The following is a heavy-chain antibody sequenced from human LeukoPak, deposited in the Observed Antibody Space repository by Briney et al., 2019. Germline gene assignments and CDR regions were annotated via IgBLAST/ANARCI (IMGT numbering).Heavy chain of an antibody. J-gene: IGHJ4*02. Sequence: SETESLTCTVSGGSISSSSYYWGWIRQPPGKGLEWIGSIYYSGNTYYNPSLKSRVTIFVDTSKNQFSLKLSSVTAADTAVYYCASIYTAVVSFDYWGQGTPATVSS. CDR1: GGSISSSSYY. V-gene: IGHV4-39*01. CDR3: ASIYTAVVSFDY. CDR2: IYYSGNT. D-gene: IGHD5-18*01.